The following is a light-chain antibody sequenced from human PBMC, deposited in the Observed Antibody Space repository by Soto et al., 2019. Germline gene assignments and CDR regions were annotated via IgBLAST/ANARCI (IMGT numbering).Light chain of an antibody. CDR1: SSNIGAGYD. J-gene: IGLJ1*01. CDR3: RSYDSSLVGYA. Sequence: QSVLTQPPSVSGAPGQRVTISCTGSSSNIGAGYDVHWYQQLPGTAPKLLIYGNSNRPSGVPDRFSGSKSGTSASLAITGLKAKEEAVYTGRSYDSSLVGYAFGTGTK. V-gene: IGLV1-40*01. CDR2: GNS.